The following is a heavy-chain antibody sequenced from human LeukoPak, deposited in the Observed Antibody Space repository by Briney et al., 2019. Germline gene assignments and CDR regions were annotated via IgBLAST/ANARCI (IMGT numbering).Heavy chain of an antibody. CDR1: GYSFTNYW. CDR2: IYPGDSDT. D-gene: IGHD1-26*01. J-gene: IGHJ4*02. Sequence: GESLKISCKGSGYSFTNYWIGWVRQMPGEGLEWMGIIYPGDSDTRYSPSFQGQVTISADKSISTAHLQWSSLKASDTAMYYCARREDKGSLDYWGQGTLVTVSS. V-gene: IGHV5-51*01. CDR3: ARREDKGSLDY.